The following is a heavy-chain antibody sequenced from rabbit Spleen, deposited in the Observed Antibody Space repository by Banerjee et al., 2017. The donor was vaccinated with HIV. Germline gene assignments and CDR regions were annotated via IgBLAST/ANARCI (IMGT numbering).Heavy chain of an antibody. CDR1: GFSFSSSDY. CDR2: IDAGSSGFT. CDR3: ARDTGSSFSSYGMDL. J-gene: IGHJ6*01. V-gene: IGHV1S40*01. Sequence: QSLEESGGGLVQPEGSLALTCKASGFSFSSSDYICWVRQAPGKGLEWVVCIDAGSSGFTYFATWAKGRFTCSKTSSTTVTLQMTSLTVADTATYFCARDTGSSFSSYGMDLWGPGTLVTVS. D-gene: IGHD8-1*01.